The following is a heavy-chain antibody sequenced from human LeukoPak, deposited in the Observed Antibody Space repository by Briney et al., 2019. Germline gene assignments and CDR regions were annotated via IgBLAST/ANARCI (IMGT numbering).Heavy chain of an antibody. Sequence: GGSLRLSCAASGLTFSRYGIHWVRQAPGKGLEWVAVISYDGRDKYYADSVKGRFTISRDNSKNTLYLQMNSLKAEDTAIYYCATDDYKAFDIWGQGTMVTVSS. CDR3: ATDDYKAFDI. V-gene: IGHV3-30*04. CDR1: GLTFSRYG. CDR2: ISYDGRDK. D-gene: IGHD5-24*01. J-gene: IGHJ3*02.